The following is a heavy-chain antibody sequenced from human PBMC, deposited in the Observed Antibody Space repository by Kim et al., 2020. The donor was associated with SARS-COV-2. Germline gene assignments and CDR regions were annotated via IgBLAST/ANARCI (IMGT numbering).Heavy chain of an antibody. CDR3: AREGIITTFGGVIVKEGLDY. J-gene: IGHJ4*02. D-gene: IGHD3-16*02. Sequence: GRFTISRDNAKNSLYLQMNSLRAEDTAVYYCAREGIITTFGGVIVKEGLDYWGQGTLATVSS. V-gene: IGHV3-48*03.